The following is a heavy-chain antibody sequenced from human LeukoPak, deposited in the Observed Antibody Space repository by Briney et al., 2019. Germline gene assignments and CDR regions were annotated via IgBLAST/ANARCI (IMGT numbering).Heavy chain of an antibody. J-gene: IGHJ1*01. D-gene: IGHD3-10*01. CDR1: GFSLSRNTVG. Sequence: SGPTLVNPTQTLTLTFTFSGFSLSRNTVGVGWIRQPPGRALEWLASIYWNDNKRYRPSLRDRVTITKDTSKNQVVLTMTNMDPVDTATYYCAHRGVVREKYFLHWGQGTLVTVS. CDR2: IYWNDNK. CDR3: AHRGVVREKYFLH. V-gene: IGHV2-5*01.